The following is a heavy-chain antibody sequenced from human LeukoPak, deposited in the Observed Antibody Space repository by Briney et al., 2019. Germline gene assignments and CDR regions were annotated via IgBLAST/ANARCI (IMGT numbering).Heavy chain of an antibody. CDR2: NSSGSISI. D-gene: IGHD2-8*01. CDR3: ARVDIVRASDS. V-gene: IGHV3-21*01. J-gene: IGHJ4*02. Sequence: GGSLRLSCAASGFIFSNFGMNWVRQAPGKGLEWVSFNSSGSISIYYVDSATGRFTISRDNDKNSMYLKMNRLRAEDTAVYYCARVDIVRASDSWGQGTLVTVSS. CDR1: GFIFSNFG.